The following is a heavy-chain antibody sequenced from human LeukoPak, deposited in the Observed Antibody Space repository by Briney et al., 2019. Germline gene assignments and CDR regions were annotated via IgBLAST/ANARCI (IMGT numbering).Heavy chain of an antibody. CDR2: ISSSGSTI. CDR1: GFTFSSYE. J-gene: IGHJ4*02. V-gene: IGHV3-48*03. Sequence: GGSLRLSCAASGFTFSSYEMNWIRQAPGKGLEWVSYISSSGSTIYYAESVKGRFTSSRDNAKNSLYLQMNSLRAEDTAVYYCATLPPPYSSGRHYWGQGTLVTVSS. CDR3: ATLPPPYSSGRHY. D-gene: IGHD6-19*01.